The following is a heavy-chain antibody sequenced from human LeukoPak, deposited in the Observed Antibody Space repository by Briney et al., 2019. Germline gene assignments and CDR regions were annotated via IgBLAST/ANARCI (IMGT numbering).Heavy chain of an antibody. J-gene: IGHJ6*03. Sequence: PSETLSLTCTVSGGSINNGGYYWSWIRQHPGKGLEWIGYIYYSGSTYYNPSLKSRVTISVDTSKNQFFLKLSSVTAADTAVYYCAKTPVLDDFWSGYSGYYYYYMDVWGKGTTVTVSS. CDR2: IYYSGST. CDR3: AKTPVLDDFWSGYSGYYYYYMDV. CDR1: GGSINNGGYY. V-gene: IGHV4-39*01. D-gene: IGHD3-3*01.